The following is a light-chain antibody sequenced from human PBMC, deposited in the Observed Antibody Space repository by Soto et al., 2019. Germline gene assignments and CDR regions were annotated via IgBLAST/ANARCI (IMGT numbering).Light chain of an antibody. CDR2: GAS. CDR3: PQYDNWQT. J-gene: IGKJ1*01. Sequence: ELVMTQSPATQSQSPVEGPTLSCRASQSVSTNVAWYQQKPGQAPRLLIYGASTRATGIPARFSGSGSGTEFTLIISSLQSEDVAVYYCPQYDNWQTFGQGTNVDIK. V-gene: IGKV3-15*01. CDR1: QSVSTN.